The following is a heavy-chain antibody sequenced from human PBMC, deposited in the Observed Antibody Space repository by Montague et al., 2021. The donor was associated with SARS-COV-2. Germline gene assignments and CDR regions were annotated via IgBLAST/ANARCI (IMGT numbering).Heavy chain of an antibody. J-gene: IGHJ4*02. CDR3: AKKTIAVPGSPHFDS. CDR2: ISGGGDMT. V-gene: IGHV3-23*01. D-gene: IGHD6-19*01. CDR1: GFTFSSYG. Sequence: SLRLSCAASGFTFSSYGMFWVRQTPGKGLEWVSAISGGGDMTYYADSVKGRFTISRDNSKNTLYLQMNTLRAEDTAVYFSAKKTIAVPGSPHFDSRGQGTLVTVSS.